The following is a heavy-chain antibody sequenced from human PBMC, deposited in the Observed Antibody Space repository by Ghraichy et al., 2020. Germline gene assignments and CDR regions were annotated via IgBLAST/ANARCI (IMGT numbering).Heavy chain of an antibody. D-gene: IGHD6-19*01. CDR1: TDSISDYY. J-gene: IGHJ5*02. CDR2: AYFSGNT. V-gene: IGHV4-59*01. Sequence: SETLSLTCTVSTDSISDYYWSWIRQAPGKGLEWIGFAYFSGNTNYNPSLKSRVTISVDTSKKQVSLTVRSVTAADTAVYYCARELGIAVGEFDTWGQGTLVTVSS. CDR3: ARELGIAVGEFDT.